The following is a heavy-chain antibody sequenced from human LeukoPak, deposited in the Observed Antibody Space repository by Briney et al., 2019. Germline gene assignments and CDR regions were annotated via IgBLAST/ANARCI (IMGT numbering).Heavy chain of an antibody. D-gene: IGHD6-19*01. CDR2: ISGSGGST. CDR3: ATDIAVAGTTCYYFDY. Sequence: PGGSLRLSWAASGFTFSSYAMSWVRQAQGKGLEWVSAISGSGGSTYYADSVKGRFTISRDNSKNTLYLQMNSLRAEDTAVYYCATDIAVAGTTCYYFDYWGQGTLVTVSS. CDR1: GFTFSSYA. V-gene: IGHV3-23*01. J-gene: IGHJ4*02.